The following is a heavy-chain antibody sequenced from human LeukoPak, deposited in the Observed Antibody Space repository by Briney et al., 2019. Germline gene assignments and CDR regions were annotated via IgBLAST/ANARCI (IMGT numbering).Heavy chain of an antibody. CDR2: IYTSGST. V-gene: IGHV4-4*07. Sequence: SETLSLTCTVSGGSISSYYWSWIRQPAGKGLEWIGRIYTSGSTNYNPSLKSRVTMSVDTSKNQFSLKLSSVTAADTAVYYCARAHSGYDYGGAYYFDYWGQGTLVTVSS. D-gene: IGHD5-12*01. CDR1: GGSISSYY. J-gene: IGHJ4*02. CDR3: ARAHSGYDYGGAYYFDY.